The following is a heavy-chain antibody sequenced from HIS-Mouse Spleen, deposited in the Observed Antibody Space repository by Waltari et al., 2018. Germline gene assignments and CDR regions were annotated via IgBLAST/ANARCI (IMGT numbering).Heavy chain of an antibody. Sequence: EVQLVESGGGLVKPGGSLRLSCAASGFTFSSYSMNWVRQAPGKGLEWVSSISSSSSYIYYADSVKGRFTISRDNAKNSLYLQMNSLRAEDTAVYYCARGGSAGATTIDYWGQGTLVTVSS. V-gene: IGHV3-21*01. CDR1: GFTFSSYS. D-gene: IGHD1-26*01. CDR2: ISSSSSYI. CDR3: ARGGSAGATTIDY. J-gene: IGHJ4*02.